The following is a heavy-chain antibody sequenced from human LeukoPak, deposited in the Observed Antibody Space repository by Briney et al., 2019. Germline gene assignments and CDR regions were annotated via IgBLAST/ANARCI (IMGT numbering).Heavy chain of an antibody. CDR1: GFTFSSHS. CDR2: ISYDGSNK. V-gene: IGHV3-30*03. D-gene: IGHD2-15*01. J-gene: IGHJ5*02. CDR3: ARDAPGYCSGGTCYNKWFDP. Sequence: GGSLRLSCAASGFTFSSHSMNWVRQAPGKGLEWMAVISYDGSNKYYADSVKGRFTISRDNSKNTLYLQMNSLRPEDTAVYYCARDAPGYCSGGTCYNKWFDPWGQGTLVTVSS.